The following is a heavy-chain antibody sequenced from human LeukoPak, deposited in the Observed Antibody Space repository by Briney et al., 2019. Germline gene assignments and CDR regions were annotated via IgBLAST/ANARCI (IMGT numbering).Heavy chain of an antibody. CDR3: ARATQAGIAAAGSPNYFDY. CDR1: GFTFSSYS. V-gene: IGHV3-21*01. D-gene: IGHD6-13*01. Sequence: GGSLRLSCAASGFTFSSYSMNWVRQAPGKGLEWVSSISSSSTNIYYADSVKGRFTISRDNAKNSLYLQMNSLRAEDTAVYYCARATQAGIAAAGSPNYFDYWGQGTLVTVSS. J-gene: IGHJ4*02. CDR2: ISSSSTNI.